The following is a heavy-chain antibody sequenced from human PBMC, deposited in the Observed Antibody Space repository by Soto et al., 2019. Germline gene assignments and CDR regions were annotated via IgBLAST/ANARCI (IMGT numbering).Heavy chain of an antibody. D-gene: IGHD2-2*02. CDR1: GYTXTSYA. Sequence: SXKVSYKASGYTXTSYAMALVRQAPGQSLEWMGWSNAGNGNTKYSQKFQGRVTITRDTSASTAYMELSSLRSEDTAVYYCERPGYCSSTSCYISGGMGSYYYYGMDVWGQRTKVTVSS. CDR2: SNAGNGNT. J-gene: IGHJ6*02. V-gene: IGHV1-3*01. CDR3: ERPGYCSSTSCYISGGMGSYYYYGMDV.